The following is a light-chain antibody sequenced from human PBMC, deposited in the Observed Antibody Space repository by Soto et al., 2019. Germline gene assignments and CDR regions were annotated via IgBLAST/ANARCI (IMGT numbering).Light chain of an antibody. CDR1: SSDVGGYNY. V-gene: IGLV2-14*01. CDR2: DVS. Sequence: QSVLTQPASVSGSPGQSITISCTGTSSDVGGYNYVSWCQQHPGKAPKLMIYDVSNRPSGVSNRFSGSKSGNTASLTISGLQAEDEADYYCSSYTSSSTYVFGTGTRSPS. CDR3: SSYTSSSTYV. J-gene: IGLJ1*01.